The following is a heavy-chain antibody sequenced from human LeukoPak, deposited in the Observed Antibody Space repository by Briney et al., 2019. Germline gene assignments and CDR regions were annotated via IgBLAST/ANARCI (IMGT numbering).Heavy chain of an antibody. CDR2: ISYDGSNK. CDR3: ARGSGSPYYYYYGMDV. CDR1: GFTFSSYA. D-gene: IGHD3-10*01. V-gene: IGHV3-30-3*01. Sequence: GGSLRLSCAASGFTFSSYAMHWVRQAPGKGLEWVAVISYDGSNKYYADSVKGRFTISRDNSKNTLYLQMNSLRAENTAVYYCARGSGSPYYYYYGMDVRGQGTTVTVSS. J-gene: IGHJ6*02.